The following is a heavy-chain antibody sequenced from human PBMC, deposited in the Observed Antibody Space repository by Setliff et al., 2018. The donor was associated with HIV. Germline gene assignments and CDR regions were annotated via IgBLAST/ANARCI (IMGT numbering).Heavy chain of an antibody. J-gene: IGHJ3*02. Sequence: SETLSLTCTVSGGSISSGSYYWSWIRQPAGKGLEWIGHIYTSGSTNYNPSLKSRVTISVDTSKDQFSLKLSSVTAADTAVYYCARLEVNPSYGGAFDIWGQGTMVTVSS. D-gene: IGHD5-18*01. CDR3: ARLEVNPSYGGAFDI. CDR2: IYTSGST. CDR1: GGSISSGSYY. V-gene: IGHV4-61*09.